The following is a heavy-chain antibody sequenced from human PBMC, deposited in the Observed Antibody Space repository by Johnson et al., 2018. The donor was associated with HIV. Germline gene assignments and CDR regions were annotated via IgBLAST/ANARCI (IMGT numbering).Heavy chain of an antibody. CDR1: GFTFSNYG. J-gene: IGHJ3*02. Sequence: VESGGGVVQPGGSLRLSCAASGFTFSNYGMHWVRQAPGKGLEWVAVISYDGSNKYYADSVKGRFTISRDNAKNSLYLQLNSLRAEDTAVYYCAKVNRMGQWLAGGGAFDIWGQGTMVTVSS. CDR3: AKVNRMGQWLAGGGAFDI. D-gene: IGHD6-19*01. V-gene: IGHV3-30*19. CDR2: ISYDGSNK.